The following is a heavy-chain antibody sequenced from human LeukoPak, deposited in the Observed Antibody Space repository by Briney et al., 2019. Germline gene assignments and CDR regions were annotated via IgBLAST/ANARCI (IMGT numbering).Heavy chain of an antibody. CDR3: ARDPVGGY. CDR1: GFTFSSYS. D-gene: IGHD3-16*01. V-gene: IGHV3-48*01. Sequence: GGSLRLSCAVSGFTFSSYSMNWVRQAPGKGLEWVSYISSSGSTIYYADSVKGRFTISRDNAKNSLYLQMNSLRVEETALYYCARDPVGGYWGQGTLVTVSS. J-gene: IGHJ4*02. CDR2: ISSSGSTI.